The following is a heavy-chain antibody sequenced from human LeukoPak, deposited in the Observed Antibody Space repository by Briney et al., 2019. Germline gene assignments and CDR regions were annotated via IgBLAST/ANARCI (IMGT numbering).Heavy chain of an antibody. CDR1: GFTFSSYS. CDR3: ARYYYDSSGYYYPFDY. D-gene: IGHD3-22*01. Sequence: GGSLRLSCAASGFTFSSYSMNWVRQAPGKGLEWVSSISSSSSYIYYADSVKGRFTISRDNAKNSLYLQMNSLRAEDTAVYYCARYYYDSSGYYYPFDYWGQGTLATVSS. CDR2: ISSSSSYI. V-gene: IGHV3-21*01. J-gene: IGHJ4*02.